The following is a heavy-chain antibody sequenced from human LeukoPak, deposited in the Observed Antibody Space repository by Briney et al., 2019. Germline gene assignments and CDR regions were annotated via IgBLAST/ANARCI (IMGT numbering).Heavy chain of an antibody. CDR1: GYTFTSYD. CDR3: ARAITMVRGVIDWDYYYYMDV. J-gene: IGHJ6*03. Sequence: ASVKVSCKASGYTFTSYDINWVRQATGQGLEWMGWMNPNSGNTGYAQKFQGRVTITRNTSISTAYMELSSLRSEDTAVYYCARAITMVRGVIDWDYYYYMDVWGKGTTVTVSS. D-gene: IGHD3-10*01. V-gene: IGHV1-8*03. CDR2: MNPNSGNT.